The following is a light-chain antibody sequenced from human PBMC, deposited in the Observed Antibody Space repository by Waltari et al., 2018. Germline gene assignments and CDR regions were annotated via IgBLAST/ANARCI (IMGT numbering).Light chain of an antibody. Sequence: QSALTQPRSVSGSPGQSVPLSCTGPSKDVGGYNYVSWYQQHPGKAPKLRMYDVSKRPSGVPDRVSGSKSGNSASLTISGLQAEDEADYYCCSYAGSYTFHVVFGGGTKLTVL. V-gene: IGLV2-11*01. CDR2: DVS. CDR1: SKDVGGYNY. CDR3: CSYAGSYTFHVV. J-gene: IGLJ2*01.